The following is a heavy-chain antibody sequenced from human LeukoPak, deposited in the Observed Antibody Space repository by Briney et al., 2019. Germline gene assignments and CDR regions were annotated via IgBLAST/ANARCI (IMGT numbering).Heavy chain of an antibody. J-gene: IGHJ4*02. V-gene: IGHV4-59*12. D-gene: IGHD6-13*01. CDR3: VSSSSSGKGGY. Sequence: PSETLSLTCTASGFSISSYYWSWIRQPPGKGLEWIGYIYYSGSTNYNPSLESRVTILVDPSKNQYYLQLSSVPAADTAVYYCVSSSSSGKGGYWGQGTLVTVSS. CDR2: IYYSGST. CDR1: GFSISSYY.